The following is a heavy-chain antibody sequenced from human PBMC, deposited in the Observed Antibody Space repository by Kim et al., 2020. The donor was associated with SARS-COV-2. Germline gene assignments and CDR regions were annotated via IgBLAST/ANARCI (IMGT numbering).Heavy chain of an antibody. CDR2: ISGYGLDT. CDR1: GFSVSNTA. V-gene: IGHV3-23*01. CDR3: AKDVWDYSGMDA. D-gene: IGHD1-26*01. J-gene: IGHJ6*01. Sequence: GGSLRLSCSVSGFSVSNTAMNWVRQAPGKGLEWVSAISGYGLDTYYGDSVKGRLTISRDTSKNTVYLQMNSLRAEDTAVYYCAKDVWDYSGMDAWGPGTT.